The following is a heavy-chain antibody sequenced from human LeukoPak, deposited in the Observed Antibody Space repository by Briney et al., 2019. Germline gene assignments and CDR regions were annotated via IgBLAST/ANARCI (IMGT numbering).Heavy chain of an antibody. CDR3: ARLPEDSSGYYYYFDY. CDR1: GGSISSSSYY. CDR2: IYYSGST. D-gene: IGHD3-22*01. J-gene: IGHJ4*02. V-gene: IGHV4-39*01. Sequence: KPSETLSLTCTVSGGSISSSSYYWGWIRQPPGKGLEWIGSIYYSGSTYYNPSLKSRVTISVDTSKNQFSLKLSSVTAADTAAYYCARLPEDSSGYYYYFDYWGQGTLVTVSS.